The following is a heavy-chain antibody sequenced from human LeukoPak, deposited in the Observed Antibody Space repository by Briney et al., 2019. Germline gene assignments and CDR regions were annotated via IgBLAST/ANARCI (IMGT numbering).Heavy chain of an antibody. CDR2: ISYDGNNK. J-gene: IGHJ4*02. V-gene: IGHV3-30-3*01. CDR1: GFSFSTYA. CDR3: ARDRLTYGSGSYSFDY. D-gene: IGHD3-10*01. Sequence: GRSLRLSCAASGFSFSTYAMHWVRQAPGKGLEWLAVISYDGNNKYYADSVKGRFIISRDKSKNTLYLQMHSLRAEDTAVYYCARDRLTYGSGSYSFDYWGQGTLVTVSS.